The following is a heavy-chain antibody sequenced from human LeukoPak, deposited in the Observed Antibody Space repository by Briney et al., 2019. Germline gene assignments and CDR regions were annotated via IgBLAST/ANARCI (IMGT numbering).Heavy chain of an antibody. CDR2: IDSTSRTI. V-gene: IGHV3-21*01. Sequence: RPGGSLRLPCAASGFTFSRSTMNWVRQAPGKGLEYVSSIDSTSRTIYYADSVKGRFTISRDNSKNTLYLQMNSLRAEDTAVYYCAKEGKYDYVWGSYRHMDVWGKGTTVTISS. J-gene: IGHJ6*03. D-gene: IGHD3-16*02. CDR1: GFTFSRST. CDR3: AKEGKYDYVWGSYRHMDV.